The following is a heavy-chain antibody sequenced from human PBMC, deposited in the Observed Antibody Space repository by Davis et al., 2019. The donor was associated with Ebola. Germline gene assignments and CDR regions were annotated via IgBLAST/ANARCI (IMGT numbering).Heavy chain of an antibody. CDR2: INQDGSER. CDR3: ARHDYFDSSGYYYFDY. V-gene: IGHV3-7*01. D-gene: IGHD3-22*01. CDR1: AFTFSTYW. Sequence: PGGSLRLSCAASAFTFSTYWMSWVRHAPGKGLEWVANINQDGSERYYVDSVKGRFTISRDNAKNSLYLHMNSLRAEDTAVYYCARHDYFDSSGYYYFDYWGQGTLVTVSS. J-gene: IGHJ4*02.